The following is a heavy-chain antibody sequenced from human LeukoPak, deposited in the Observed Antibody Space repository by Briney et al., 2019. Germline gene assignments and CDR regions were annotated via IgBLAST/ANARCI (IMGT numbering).Heavy chain of an antibody. CDR3: ARGARYCSGGSCLDY. CDR2: IYYSGST. V-gene: IGHV4-59*01. Sequence: SETLSLTCTVSGDSISSYYWSWIRQPPGKGLEWIGYIYYSGSTNYNPSLKSRVTISVDTSKNQFSLKLSSVTAADTAVYYCARGARYCSGGSCLDYWGQGTLVTVPS. CDR1: GDSISSYY. J-gene: IGHJ4*02. D-gene: IGHD2-15*01.